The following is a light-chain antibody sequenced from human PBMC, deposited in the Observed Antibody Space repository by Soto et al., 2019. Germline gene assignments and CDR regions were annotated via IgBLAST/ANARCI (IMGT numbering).Light chain of an antibody. CDR2: GAT. J-gene: IGKJ1*01. Sequence: DIALTQSPGTLSLSPGDRAILSCRASQSVNSGSLAWYQQRPGQAPRLLIYGATIRATGIPDKFSGSGSGPDVTLTISRLEPEDFAVYYCQQYGSSVRTFGQGTKVAIK. CDR1: QSVNSGS. V-gene: IGKV3-20*01. CDR3: QQYGSSVRT.